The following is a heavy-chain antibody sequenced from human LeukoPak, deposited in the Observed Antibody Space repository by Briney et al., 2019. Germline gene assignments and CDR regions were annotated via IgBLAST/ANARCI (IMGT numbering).Heavy chain of an antibody. D-gene: IGHD5-12*01. Sequence: SETLSLTCTVSDGSINNYYWSWIRQPPGKGLEWIGYIFYSGSTNYNPSLKSRVSISVDTSENQVSLNLYSVTAADTAVYYCARGGSSGYDPFDYWGQGTLVTVSS. V-gene: IGHV4-59*01. J-gene: IGHJ4*02. CDR2: IFYSGST. CDR3: ARGGSSGYDPFDY. CDR1: DGSINNYY.